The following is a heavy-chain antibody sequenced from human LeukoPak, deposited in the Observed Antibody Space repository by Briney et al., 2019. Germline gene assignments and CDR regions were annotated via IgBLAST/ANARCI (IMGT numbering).Heavy chain of an antibody. J-gene: IGHJ4*02. V-gene: IGHV3-23*01. CDR2: ISGSGGST. CDR1: GFTFSSYG. CDR3: ATTRGSSFDY. Sequence: PGGTLRLSCAASGFTFSSYGMSWVRQAPGKGLEWVSAISGSGGSTYYADSVKGRFTISRDNSKSILYLQMNSLRVEDTAVYYCATTRGSSFDYWGQGTLVTVSS.